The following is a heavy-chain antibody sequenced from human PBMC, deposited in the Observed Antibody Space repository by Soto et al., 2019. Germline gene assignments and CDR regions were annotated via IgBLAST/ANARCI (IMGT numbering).Heavy chain of an antibody. CDR3: ARDRYFDWFQKGLFDY. Sequence: LRLSCAASGFTFSSYGMHWVRQAPGKGLEWVAVIWYDGSNKYYADSVKGRFTISRDNSKNTLYLQMNSLRAEDTAVYYCARDRYFDWFQKGLFDYCGQGTLVTVYS. V-gene: IGHV3-33*01. J-gene: IGHJ4*02. D-gene: IGHD3-9*01. CDR1: GFTFSSYG. CDR2: IWYDGSNK.